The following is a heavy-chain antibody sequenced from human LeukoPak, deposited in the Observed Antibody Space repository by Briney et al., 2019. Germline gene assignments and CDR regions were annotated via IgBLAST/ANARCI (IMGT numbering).Heavy chain of an antibody. Sequence: SETLSLTCTVSSGSISTSNYYWGWVRQPPGKALEWIGNIFYSGSTYYSPSLKSRVTISLDTSRNQFSLNLSSVTAADTAVYYCAREGKLELRKNFDYWGQGTLVTVSS. V-gene: IGHV4-39*07. D-gene: IGHD1-7*01. J-gene: IGHJ4*02. CDR3: AREGKLELRKNFDY. CDR1: SGSISTSNYY. CDR2: IFYSGST.